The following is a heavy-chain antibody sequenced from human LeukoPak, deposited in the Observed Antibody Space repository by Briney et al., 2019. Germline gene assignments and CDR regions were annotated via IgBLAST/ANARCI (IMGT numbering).Heavy chain of an antibody. CDR3: ARQRGSGCLDY. CDR1: GFTFTHYG. CDR2: IASDGNYK. J-gene: IGHJ4*02. V-gene: IGHV3-33*01. D-gene: IGHD6-19*01. Sequence: GGSLRLSCAASGFTFTHYGMHWVRQAPGKGLEWVAYIASDGNYKDYGDSVKGRFTISRDNAKNSLSLQMNSLRAEDTAVYYCARQRGSGCLDYWGQGTLVTVSS.